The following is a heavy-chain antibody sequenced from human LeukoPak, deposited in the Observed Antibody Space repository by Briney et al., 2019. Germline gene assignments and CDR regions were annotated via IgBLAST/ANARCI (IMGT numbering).Heavy chain of an antibody. V-gene: IGHV4-59*01. J-gene: IGHJ4*02. CDR1: GGSISSYY. D-gene: IGHD1-26*01. CDR3: ARAVGPRFDY. CDR2: IYYSGST. Sequence: SETLSLTCTVSGGSISSYYWSWIRQPPGKGLEWIGYIYYSGSTNYNPSLKSRVTISVDTSKNQFSLKLSSVTAADTAVYYCARAVGPRFDYWGRGTLVTVSS.